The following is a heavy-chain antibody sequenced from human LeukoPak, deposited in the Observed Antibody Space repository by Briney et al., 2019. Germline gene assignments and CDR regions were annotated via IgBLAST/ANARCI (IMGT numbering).Heavy chain of an antibody. J-gene: IGHJ4*02. D-gene: IGHD2-8*01. CDR1: GFTFSTHG. V-gene: IGHV3-30*03. CDR2: LSYDGNYK. CDR3: ARYAEYADSTPCY. Sequence: SLRLTCAASGFTFSTHGMHWVPQAPGKGLEWVAVLSYDGNYKYYADSVKGRFAISRDNSENTLYLQMNSLRAEDTAVYYCARYAEYADSTPCYWGQGTLVTVSA.